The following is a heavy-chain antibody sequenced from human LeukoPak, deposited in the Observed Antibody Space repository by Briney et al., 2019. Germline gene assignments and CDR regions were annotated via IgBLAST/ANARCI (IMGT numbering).Heavy chain of an antibody. V-gene: IGHV3-11*01. Sequence: GGSLRLSCAASGFTLSDYYMSWIRQAPGKGLEWVSYISSSGSTIYYADSVKGRFTISRDNAKNSLYLQMNSLRAEDTAVYYCARGRDSGSYSFDYWGQGTLVTVSS. D-gene: IGHD1-26*01. CDR2: ISSSGSTI. CDR1: GFTLSDYY. CDR3: ARGRDSGSYSFDY. J-gene: IGHJ4*02.